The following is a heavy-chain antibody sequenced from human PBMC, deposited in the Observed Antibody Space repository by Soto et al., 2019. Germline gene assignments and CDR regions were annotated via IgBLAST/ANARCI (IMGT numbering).Heavy chain of an antibody. V-gene: IGHV4-34*07. CDR3: ALFVVYTDYYLDV. CDR2: LNYSGST. D-gene: IGHD2-2*02. Sequence: QVQLQQWGAGLLKPSETLSLTCAMSGGSFSGYYWNWIRQSPGKGLEWIAELNYSGSTNYNPSLKSRVTISVDTSKDQFSLKLSSVTAADTAVYYCALFVVYTDYYLDVWGKGTTVTVSS. J-gene: IGHJ6*03. CDR1: GGSFSGYY.